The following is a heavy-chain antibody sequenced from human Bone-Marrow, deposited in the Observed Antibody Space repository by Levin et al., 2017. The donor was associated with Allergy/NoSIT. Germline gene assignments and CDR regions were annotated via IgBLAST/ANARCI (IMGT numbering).Heavy chain of an antibody. J-gene: IGHJ6*02. Sequence: LSLTCAASRFTFCSYGMHWVRQAPGKGLEWVAVISYDGSNKYYADSVKGRFTISRDNSKNTLYLQMNSLRAEDTAVYYCPLLRSIAARPSYYYGMDVWGQGTTVTVSS. CDR2: ISYDGSNK. CDR3: PLLRSIAARPSYYYGMDV. CDR1: RFTFCSYG. D-gene: IGHD6-6*01. V-gene: IGHV3-30*03.